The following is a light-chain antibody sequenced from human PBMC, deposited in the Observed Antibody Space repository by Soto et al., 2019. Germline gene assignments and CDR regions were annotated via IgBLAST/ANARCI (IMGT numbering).Light chain of an antibody. Sequence: QTVVTQPRSVSGSPGQSVTISCTGTSSDVGGYNYVSWYQQQSGKAPKLMIYDVNKRPSGVPDRFSGSKSGNTASLTISGLQAEDESDYYCCSYAGSYIWVFGGGTKLTVL. V-gene: IGLV2-11*01. CDR1: SSDVGGYNY. CDR2: DVN. CDR3: CSYAGSYIWV. J-gene: IGLJ3*02.